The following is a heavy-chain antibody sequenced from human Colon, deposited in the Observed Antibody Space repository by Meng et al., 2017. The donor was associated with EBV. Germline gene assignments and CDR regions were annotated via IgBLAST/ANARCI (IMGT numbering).Heavy chain of an antibody. J-gene: IGHJ4*02. CDR3: ARVKDCGGDCYSDN. V-gene: IGHV4-39*07. CDR1: GDSIGSSPYY. CDR2: IYYSGST. Sequence: QLQLQESGPGLVKPSETLFRTCTVSGDSIGSSPYYWGWIRQPPGRGLEWIGSIYYSGSTYYNPSLKSRVTISQDTAKNQFSLKLTSVTAADTAVYYCARVKDCGGDCYSDNWGQGTLVTVSS. D-gene: IGHD2-21*02.